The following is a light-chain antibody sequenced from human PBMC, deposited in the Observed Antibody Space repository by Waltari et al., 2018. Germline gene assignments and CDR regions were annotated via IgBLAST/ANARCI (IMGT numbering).Light chain of an antibody. CDR2: DVT. J-gene: IGLJ2*01. CDR1: SDVGGSNY. V-gene: IGLV2-14*03. Sequence: QSALTQPASVSGSPGQSITISCTGSDVGGSNYVSWYQQHPGKAPQVMIYDVTDRPSGVSNRSSGPKSGDTASLTISGLQAADEADYYCASWTDSDTLKLLFGGGTKLTVL. CDR3: ASWTDSDTLKLL.